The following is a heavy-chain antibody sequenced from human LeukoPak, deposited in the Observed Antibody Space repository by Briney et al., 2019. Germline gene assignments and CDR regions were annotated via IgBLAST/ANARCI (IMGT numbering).Heavy chain of an antibody. CDR2: INHSGST. D-gene: IGHD6-19*01. CDR3: ARASGWYWFDP. Sequence: PSETLSLTCAVYGGSSSGYYWSWIRQPPGKGLEWIGEINHSGSTNYNPSLKSRVTISVDTSKNQFSLKLTSVTAADTAVYYCARASGWYWFDPWGQGTLVTVSS. CDR1: GGSSSGYY. V-gene: IGHV4-34*01. J-gene: IGHJ5*02.